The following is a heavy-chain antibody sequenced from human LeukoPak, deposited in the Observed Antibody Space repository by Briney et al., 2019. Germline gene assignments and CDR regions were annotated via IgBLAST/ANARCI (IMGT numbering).Heavy chain of an antibody. CDR2: ISYIGST. J-gene: IGHJ3*02. CDR3: ARDLVTVTKGFDI. D-gene: IGHD4-17*01. CDR1: DDSFSSHY. V-gene: IGHV4-59*11. Sequence: TSEALSLTCAVSDDSFSSHYWTWIRQPPGKGLEWIGYISYIGSTNYNPSLKSRVTISIDTSKNQFSLKLSSVTAADTAVYYCARDLVTVTKGFDIWGQGTMVSVSS.